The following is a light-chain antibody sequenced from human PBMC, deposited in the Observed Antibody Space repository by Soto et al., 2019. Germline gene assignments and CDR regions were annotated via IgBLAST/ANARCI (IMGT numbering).Light chain of an antibody. CDR2: YVS. V-gene: IGLV2-11*01. CDR1: SSDV. CDR3: CSSAGGFTWV. J-gene: IGLJ3*02. Sequence: QSALTQPRSVSGSPGQSVTISCTGTSSDVVSWYQQRPGKTPKLIIFYVSQRPSGVPDRFSASKSSNTASLTISGLQAEAESDYCCCSSAGGFTWVFGGGTKLTVL.